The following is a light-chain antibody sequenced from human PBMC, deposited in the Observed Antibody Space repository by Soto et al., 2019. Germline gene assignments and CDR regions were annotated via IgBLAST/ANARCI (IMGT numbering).Light chain of an antibody. CDR2: QTS. CDR1: QYINTR. CDR3: QQYNNWPWT. J-gene: IGKJ1*01. Sequence: HSPAALSSFQGDRVTLSCRASQYINTRLAWYQHRPGQAPRLLIYQTSLRAAGIPARFSGSGSGTDFTLTISSLQSEDFAVYYCQQYNNWPWTFGQVTKVDVK. V-gene: IGKV3D-15*01.